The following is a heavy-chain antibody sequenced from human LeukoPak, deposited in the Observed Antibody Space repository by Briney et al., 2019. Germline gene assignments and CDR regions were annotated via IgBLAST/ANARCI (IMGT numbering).Heavy chain of an antibody. CDR2: INWNGGST. CDR3: AREAGPYYYYGMDV. CDR1: GFTFDDYG. D-gene: IGHD6-19*01. Sequence: PGGPLRLSCAASGFTFDDYGMSWVRQAPGKGLEWVSGINWNGGSTGYADSVKGRFTISRDNAKNSLYLQMNSLRAEDTALYHCAREAGPYYYYGMDVWGQGTTVTVSS. V-gene: IGHV3-20*01. J-gene: IGHJ6*02.